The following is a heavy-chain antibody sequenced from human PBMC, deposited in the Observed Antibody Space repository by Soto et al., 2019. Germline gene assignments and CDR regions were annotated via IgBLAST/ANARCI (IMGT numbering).Heavy chain of an antibody. J-gene: IGHJ4*02. CDR2: ISSSSSTI. D-gene: IGHD6-13*01. Sequence: EVQLVESGGGLVQPGGSLRLSCAASGFTFSSYSMNWVRQAPGKGLEGVSYISSSSSTIYYADSVKGRFTISRDNAKNSLYLQMNSLRAEDTAVYYCASPKGVSAAGITDYWGQGTLVTVSS. CDR1: GFTFSSYS. V-gene: IGHV3-48*01. CDR3: ASPKGVSAAGITDY.